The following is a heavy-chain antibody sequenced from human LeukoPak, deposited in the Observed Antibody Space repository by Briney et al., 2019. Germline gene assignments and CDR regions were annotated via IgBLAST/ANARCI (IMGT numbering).Heavy chain of an antibody. CDR3: ARATSGYADY. Sequence: GGSLRLSCAASGFTFSGNGMHWVRQALGKGLEGVALIWYDGSNKYYADSVRGRFTISRDNSKNTLYLQMDSLRAEDTAVYYCARATSGYADYWGQGTLVTVSS. CDR1: GFTFSGNG. CDR2: IWYDGSNK. D-gene: IGHD5-12*01. V-gene: IGHV3-33*01. J-gene: IGHJ4*02.